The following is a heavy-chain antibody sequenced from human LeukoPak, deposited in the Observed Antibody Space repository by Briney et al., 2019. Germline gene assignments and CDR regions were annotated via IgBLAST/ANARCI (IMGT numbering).Heavy chain of an antibody. CDR1: GFTISSYW. V-gene: IGHV3-7*01. Sequence: GGSLRLSCAASGFTISSYWMSWGRQAPGKGLEWVANIKQDGSEKYYVDSVKGRFTISRDNAKNSLYLQMNSLRAEDTAVYYCARDLGVGYCSGGSCYGSGAFDIWGQGTMVTVSS. D-gene: IGHD2-15*01. CDR2: IKQDGSEK. CDR3: ARDLGVGYCSGGSCYGSGAFDI. J-gene: IGHJ3*02.